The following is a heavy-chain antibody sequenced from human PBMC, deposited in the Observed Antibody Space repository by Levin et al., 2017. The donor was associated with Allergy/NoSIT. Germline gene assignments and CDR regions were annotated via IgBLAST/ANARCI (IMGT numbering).Heavy chain of an antibody. V-gene: IGHV4-59*01. CDR2: IHYSGST. J-gene: IGHJ3*02. CDR3: ARQPPNTAAFDI. Sequence: SETLSLTCTVSGGSINAYYWSWIRQPPGKGLEWIGYIHYSGSTNYNPSLESRVTISVDTSKNQFSLKLSSVTAADTAVYYCARQPPNTAAFDIWGQGTMVTVSS. CDR1: GGSINAYY. D-gene: IGHD1-14*01.